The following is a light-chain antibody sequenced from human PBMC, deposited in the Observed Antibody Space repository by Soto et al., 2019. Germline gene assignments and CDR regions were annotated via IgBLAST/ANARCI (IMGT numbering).Light chain of an antibody. CDR1: NIGSKS. Sequence: SYELAQPPSVSVAPGQTARITCGGNNIGSKSVHWYQQKPGQAPVLVVYDDSDRPSGIPERFSGSKSGNTATLTITRVEAGDEADYYCKVWDNSSDHHYVFGTGTKVTVL. CDR2: DDS. V-gene: IGLV3-21*02. J-gene: IGLJ1*01. CDR3: KVWDNSSDHHYV.